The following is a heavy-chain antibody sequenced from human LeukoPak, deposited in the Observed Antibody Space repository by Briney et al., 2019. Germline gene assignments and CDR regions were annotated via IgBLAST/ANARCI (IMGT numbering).Heavy chain of an antibody. CDR2: IYTGDSDT. CDR1: GYSFTSYW. Sequence: GESLKISCKGSGYSFTSYWSGWVRQMPGKGLEWMGIIYTGDSDTRYSPSFQGQVTISADKSISTAYLQWSSLKASDTAMYYCGRRRQLDPRPDDIWGQGTMVTVSS. J-gene: IGHJ3*02. CDR3: GRRRQLDPRPDDI. D-gene: IGHD6-6*01. V-gene: IGHV5-51*01.